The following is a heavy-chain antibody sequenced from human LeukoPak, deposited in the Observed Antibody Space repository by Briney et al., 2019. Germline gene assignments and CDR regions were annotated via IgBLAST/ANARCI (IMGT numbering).Heavy chain of an antibody. J-gene: IGHJ5*02. V-gene: IGHV1-18*01. CDR2: ISAYNGNT. D-gene: IGHD6-13*01. Sequence: PGASVKVSCKASGYTFTSYGFSWVRQAPGQGLEWMGWISAYNGNTHYAQKLQDRATMTTDTSTSTAYMELRGLRSDDTAVYYCARGPIAAAGTWHNWFDPWGQGTLVTVSS. CDR1: GYTFTSYG. CDR3: ARGPIAAAGTWHNWFDP.